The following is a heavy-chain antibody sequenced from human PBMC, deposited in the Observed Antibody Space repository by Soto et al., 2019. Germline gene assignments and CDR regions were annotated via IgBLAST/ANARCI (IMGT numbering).Heavy chain of an antibody. CDR2: ISAYNGNT. CDR1: GYTFTSYG. CDR3: ARGGLVVVPAAIGWFDP. D-gene: IGHD2-2*01. Sequence: ASVKVSCKASGYTFTSYGISWVRQAPGQGLEWMGWISAYNGNTNYAQKPQGRVTMTTDTSTSTAYMELRSLRSDDTAVYYCARGGLVVVPAAIGWFDPWGQGTLVTVSS. J-gene: IGHJ5*02. V-gene: IGHV1-18*01.